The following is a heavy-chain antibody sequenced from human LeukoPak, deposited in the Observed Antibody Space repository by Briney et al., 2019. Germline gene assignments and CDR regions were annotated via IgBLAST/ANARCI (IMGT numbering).Heavy chain of an antibody. D-gene: IGHD6-19*01. CDR3: ASGLAVSYYYYYMDV. J-gene: IGHJ6*03. CDR1: GNSISSFY. CDR2: IHYSVGT. V-gene: IGHV4-59*08. Sequence: SETLSLTCTVSGNSISSFYWSWIRQPPGKGLEWIGYIHYSVGTKYNPSLKSRVTLSVDTSKNQFSLKLSSVTAADTAVYYCASGLAVSYYYYYMDVWGRGTTVTISS.